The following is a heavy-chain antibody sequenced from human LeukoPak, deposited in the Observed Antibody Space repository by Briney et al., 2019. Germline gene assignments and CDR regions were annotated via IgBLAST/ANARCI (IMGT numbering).Heavy chain of an antibody. CDR3: AREAGLFDY. J-gene: IGHJ4*02. CDR2: INTNTGNP. Sequence: ASVKVSCKASGDTSTSSSMNWVRQAPGQGLEWMGWINTNTGNPTYAQGFTGRFVPSLDTSVSTAYLQISSLKAEDTAVYYCAREAGLFDYWGQGTLVTVSS. V-gene: IGHV7-4-1*02. CDR1: GDTSTSSS.